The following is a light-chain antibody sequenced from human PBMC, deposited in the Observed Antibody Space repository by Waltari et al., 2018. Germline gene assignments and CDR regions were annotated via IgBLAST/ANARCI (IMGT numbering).Light chain of an antibody. Sequence: DIMMTQSPESLAVSLHERATINCKSRPNVLYKSNNKNYLAWYQPKPGQPPKLLIYWTSTRESRGPDRVNGSGSGTDFTLTISSLQAEDVAVYYCQQYYTTPHTFGQGTKLEIK. CDR3: QQYYTTPHT. J-gene: IGKJ2*01. V-gene: IGKV4-1*01. CDR2: WTS. CDR1: PNVLYKSNNKNY.